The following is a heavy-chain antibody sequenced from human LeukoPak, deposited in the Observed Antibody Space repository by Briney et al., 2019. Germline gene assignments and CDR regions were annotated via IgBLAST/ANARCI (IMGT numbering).Heavy chain of an antibody. D-gene: IGHD1-14*01. V-gene: IGHV4-59*08. CDR2: IYYSGST. CDR3: ASVTHQGNQNWFDP. Sequence: SETLSLTYTVSGGSISSYYWSWIRQPPGKGLEWIGYIYYSGSTNYNPSLKSRVTISVDTSKNQFSLKLSSVTAADTAVYYCASVTHQGNQNWFDPWGQGTLVTVSS. CDR1: GGSISSYY. J-gene: IGHJ5*02.